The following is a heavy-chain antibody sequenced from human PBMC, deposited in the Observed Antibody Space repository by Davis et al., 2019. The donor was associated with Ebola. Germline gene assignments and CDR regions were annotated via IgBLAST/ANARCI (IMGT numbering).Heavy chain of an antibody. J-gene: IGHJ5*02. Sequence: KLQGRVTMTTDTSTSTAYMELRSLRSDDTAVYYCARAGGSSGWYNWFDPWGQGTLVTVSS. D-gene: IGHD6-19*01. CDR3: ARAGGSSGWYNWFDP. V-gene: IGHV1-18*01.